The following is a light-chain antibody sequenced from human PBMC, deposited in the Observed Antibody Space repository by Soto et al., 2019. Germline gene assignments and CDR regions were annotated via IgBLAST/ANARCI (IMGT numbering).Light chain of an antibody. V-gene: IGKV1-5*01. CDR3: QQYNSYRWT. Sequence: DIQMTQSPSTLSASVGDRVTITCRASQSISSWLAWYQQKPGKAPKLLIYDASSLESGVPSRYSGSGSGTEITLTISSLQADDFATYYCQQYNSYRWTFGQGTKVEIK. CDR1: QSISSW. J-gene: IGKJ1*01. CDR2: DAS.